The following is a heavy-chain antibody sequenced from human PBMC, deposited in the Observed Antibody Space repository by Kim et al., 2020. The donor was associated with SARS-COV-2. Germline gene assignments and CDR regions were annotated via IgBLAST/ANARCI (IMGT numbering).Heavy chain of an antibody. V-gene: IGHV5-51*01. D-gene: IGHD3-10*01. J-gene: IGHJ5*02. CDR3: ARHPSRDYGSGNWFDP. Sequence: RYSPSFHGQVTISADKSISTAYLQGSSLKASDTAMYYCARHPSRDYGSGNWFDPWGQGTLVTVSS.